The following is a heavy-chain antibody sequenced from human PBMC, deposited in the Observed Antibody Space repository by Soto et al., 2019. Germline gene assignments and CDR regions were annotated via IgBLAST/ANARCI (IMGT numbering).Heavy chain of an antibody. V-gene: IGHV3-30*03. J-gene: IGHJ4*02. CDR2: ISYDGSNK. CDR1: GFTFSSYG. D-gene: IGHD6-13*01. CDR3: ASRIAAAGFDY. Sequence: QVQLVESGGGVVQPGRSLRLSCAASGFTFSSYGMHWVRQAPGKGLEWVAVISYDGSNKYYADSVKGRFTISRDNSKNTLYLQMNSLRAEDTAVYYCASRIAAAGFDYWGQGTLVTVSS.